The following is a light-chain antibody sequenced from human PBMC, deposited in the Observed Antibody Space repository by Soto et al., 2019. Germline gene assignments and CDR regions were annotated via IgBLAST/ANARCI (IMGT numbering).Light chain of an antibody. J-gene: IGLJ1*01. Sequence: QSALTQPRSVSGSPGQSVAISCTGTSSDVGAYNYVSWYQQHPGKAPKFLIYDVTKRPSGVPDRFSGSKSGNTASLTISGLQAEDEADYYCCSYAGRSTLYVFGTGTKLTVL. CDR3: CSYAGRSTLYV. CDR2: DVT. CDR1: SSDVGAYNY. V-gene: IGLV2-11*01.